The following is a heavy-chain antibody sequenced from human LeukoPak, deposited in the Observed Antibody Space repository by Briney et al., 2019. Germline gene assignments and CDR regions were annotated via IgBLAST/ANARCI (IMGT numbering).Heavy chain of an antibody. D-gene: IGHD6-19*01. V-gene: IGHV3-9*01. Sequence: GGSLRLSCATSGFTFDDYAMHWDRQAPGKGLGWVSGISWNSGSIGFADSVKGRFTISRDNAKNSLYLQMNSPRPEDTALYYRARAEGYSSGWYDYWGQGTLVTVSS. CDR3: ARAEGYSSGWYDY. CDR2: ISWNSGSI. J-gene: IGHJ4*02. CDR1: GFTFDDYA.